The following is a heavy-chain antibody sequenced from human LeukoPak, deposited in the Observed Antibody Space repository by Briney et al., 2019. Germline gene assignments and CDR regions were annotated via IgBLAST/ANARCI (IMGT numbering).Heavy chain of an antibody. J-gene: IGHJ6*03. V-gene: IGHV5-51*01. CDR3: ARSKAYYYYYMDV. Sequence: GESLKISCKGSGYSFTSYWIGWVRQMPGKGLEWMGIIYPGDSDTRYSPSFEGQVTISADKSISTAYLQWSSLKASDTAMYYCARSKAYYYYYMDVWGKGTTVTVSS. CDR2: IYPGDSDT. CDR1: GYSFTSYW.